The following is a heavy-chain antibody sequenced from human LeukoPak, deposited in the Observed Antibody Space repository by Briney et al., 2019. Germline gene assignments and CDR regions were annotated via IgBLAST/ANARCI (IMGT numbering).Heavy chain of an antibody. D-gene: IGHD3-10*01. J-gene: IGHJ4*02. V-gene: IGHV1-2*02. Sequence: ASVKVSCKASGYTFTGYYMHWVRQAPGQGLEWMGWINPNSGGTNYAQKFQGRVTMTRDTSISTAYMELSRLRSDDTAVYYCAGNYGSGSSYNYYFDYWGQGTLVTVSS. CDR2: INPNSGGT. CDR3: AGNYGSGSSYNYYFDY. CDR1: GYTFTGYY.